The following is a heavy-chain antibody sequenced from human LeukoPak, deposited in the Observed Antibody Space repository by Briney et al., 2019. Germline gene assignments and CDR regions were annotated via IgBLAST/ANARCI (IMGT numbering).Heavy chain of an antibody. CDR1: GYSFTTYW. D-gene: IGHD2-15*01. CDR2: IHPGDPDT. J-gene: IGHJ4*02. V-gene: IGHV5-51*01. CDR3: ARGYCSGGTCYSWFDY. Sequence: GESLKISCKGSGYSFTTYWIGWVRPMPGKGLEWMGIIHPGDPDTTYSPSFQGQVTISADKSINTAYLQWNSLKASDTAMYYCARGYCSGGTCYSWFDYWGQGTLVTVSS.